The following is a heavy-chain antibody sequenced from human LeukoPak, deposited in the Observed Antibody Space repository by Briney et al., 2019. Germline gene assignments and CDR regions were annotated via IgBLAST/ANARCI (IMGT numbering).Heavy chain of an antibody. D-gene: IGHD3-10*01. CDR3: ARDKGRITMVRGAKGWFDP. CDR1: GFTFSSYA. CDR2: ISYDGSNK. Sequence: PGGSLRLSCVASGFTFSSYAMHWVHQAPGKGLEWVAVISYDGSNKYYADSVKGRFTISRDNSKNTLYLQMNSLRAEDTAVYYCARDKGRITMVRGAKGWFDPWGQGTLVTVSS. V-gene: IGHV3-30-3*01. J-gene: IGHJ5*02.